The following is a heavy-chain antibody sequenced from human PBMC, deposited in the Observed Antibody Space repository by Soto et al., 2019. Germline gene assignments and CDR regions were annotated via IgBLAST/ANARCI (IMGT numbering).Heavy chain of an antibody. J-gene: IGHJ5*02. V-gene: IGHV1-2*02. CDR1: GYTFTVYY. D-gene: IGHD5-12*01. CDR2: INPNSGAT. CDR3: AKSLLATISGHWFDP. Sequence: GASVKVSCKASGYTFTVYYIHWVRQAPGQGLEWMGWINPNSGATNYAQKFQGRVTMTRDTSISTAYMELSRLRSDDTAVYYCAKSLLATISGHWFDPWGQGTLVTVSS.